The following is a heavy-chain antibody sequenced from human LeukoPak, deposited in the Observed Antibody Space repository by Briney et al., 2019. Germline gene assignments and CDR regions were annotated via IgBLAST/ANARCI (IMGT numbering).Heavy chain of an antibody. CDR2: ISSSSSYT. CDR3: ARDRTNWHFDY. J-gene: IGHJ4*02. V-gene: IGHV3-11*05. Sequence: GGSLRLSCAASGFTFDDYGMSWIRQAPGKGLEWVSYISSSSSYTNYADSVKGRFTISRDNAKNSLYLQMNSLRAEDTAVYYCARDRTNWHFDYWGQGTLVTVSS. CDR1: GFTFDDYG. D-gene: IGHD1-1*01.